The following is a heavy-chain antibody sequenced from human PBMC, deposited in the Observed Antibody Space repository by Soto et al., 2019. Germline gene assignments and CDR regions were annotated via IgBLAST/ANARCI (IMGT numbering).Heavy chain of an antibody. CDR3: ARVTPGNNLYYFSGLDF. D-gene: IGHD1-1*01. J-gene: IGHJ6*02. CDR2: ISYEGSNT. Sequence: PGGSLRLSCVASGFSFDTYGIHWVRHAPGKGLQWVALISYEGSNTYYADSVRGRFTISRDNSKNTLYLQMNTLRPEDTGVYYCARVTPGNNLYYFSGLDFWGQGTSVTVSS. V-gene: IGHV3-30-3*01. CDR1: GFSFDTYG.